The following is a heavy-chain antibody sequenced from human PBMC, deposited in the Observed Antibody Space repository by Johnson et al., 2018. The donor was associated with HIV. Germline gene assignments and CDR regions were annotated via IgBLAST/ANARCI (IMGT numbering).Heavy chain of an antibody. CDR1: GFTFDDYG. CDR2: INWTGGST. D-gene: IGHD3-10*01. Sequence: MLLVESGGGVVRPGGSLRLSCAASGFTFDDYGMSWVRQAPGKGLEWVSGINWTGGSTGYADSVKGRFTISRDNSKNTLYLQMNSLRAEDTAVYYCATELLRTEHDVFDIWGQGTMVTVSS. V-gene: IGHV3-20*04. CDR3: ATELLRTEHDVFDI. J-gene: IGHJ3*02.